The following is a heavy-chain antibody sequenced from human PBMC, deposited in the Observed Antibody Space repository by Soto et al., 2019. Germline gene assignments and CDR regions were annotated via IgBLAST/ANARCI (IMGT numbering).Heavy chain of an antibody. J-gene: IGHJ6*02. V-gene: IGHV1-69*05. CDR1: GGTFSSYA. Sequence: SVEVSCKASGGTFSSYAISWVRQAPGQGLEWMGGIIPIFGTANYAQKFQGRVTMTTDTSTSTAYMELRSLRSDDTAVYYCARAGSSGWYYYYGMDVWGQGTTVTVSS. CDR2: IIPIFGTA. CDR3: ARAGSSGWYYYYGMDV. D-gene: IGHD6-19*01.